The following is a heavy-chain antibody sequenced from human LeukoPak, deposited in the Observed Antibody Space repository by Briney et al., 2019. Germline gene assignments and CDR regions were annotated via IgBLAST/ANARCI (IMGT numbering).Heavy chain of an antibody. CDR2: IYYSGST. CDR3: ARIEFRAFDI. CDR1: GGPISSSSYY. Sequence: SETLSLTCTVSGGPISSSSYYWGWIRQPPGKGLDYIGSIYYSGSTYYNPSLKSRVTISVDTSKNQFSLKLSSVTAADTAVYYCARIEFRAFDIWGQGTMVTVSS. D-gene: IGHD3-10*01. V-gene: IGHV4-39*01. J-gene: IGHJ3*02.